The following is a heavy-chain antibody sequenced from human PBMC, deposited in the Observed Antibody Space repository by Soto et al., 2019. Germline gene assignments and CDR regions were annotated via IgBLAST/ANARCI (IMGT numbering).Heavy chain of an antibody. Sequence: ASVKVSCKVSGYTLTELSMHWVRQAPGKGLEWMGGIVPKFGKTIYAQKFQGRVTMTEDESTSTAYMELSSLRSEDTAVYYCARGSSPRHYYYYYGMDVWGQGTTVTVSS. V-gene: IGHV1-24*01. CDR1: GYTLTELS. J-gene: IGHJ6*02. CDR2: IVPKFGKT. CDR3: ARGSSPRHYYYYYGMDV.